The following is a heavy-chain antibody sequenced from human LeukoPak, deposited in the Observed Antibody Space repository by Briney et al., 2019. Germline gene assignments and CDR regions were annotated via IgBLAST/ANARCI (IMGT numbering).Heavy chain of an antibody. Sequence: GGSLRLSCAASGFSVSSNYMSWVRQAPGKGVEGVSVIYSGGSTYYADSVKGRFTISRDNSKNTLYLQMNSLRAEDTAVYYCARDDDLWGDRAFDIWGPGTMVTVSS. D-gene: IGHD3-3*01. V-gene: IGHV3-53*01. J-gene: IGHJ3*02. CDR1: GFSVSSNY. CDR2: IYSGGST. CDR3: ARDDDLWGDRAFDI.